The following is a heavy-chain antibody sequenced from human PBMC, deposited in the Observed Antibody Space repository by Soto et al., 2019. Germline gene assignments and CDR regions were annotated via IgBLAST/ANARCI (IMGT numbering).Heavy chain of an antibody. J-gene: IGHJ6*02. V-gene: IGHV4-31*03. CDR2: IYYSGST. CDR3: ARRARDWLFPPWDSAQIYCMDV. Sequence: QVQLQESGPGLVKPSQTLSLTCTVSGGSISSGGYYWSWIRQHPGKGLEWIGYIYYSGSTYYNPSLTIGVTVAVDTAKNQFSLKLSSVTAADTAVYYCARRARDWLFPPWDSAQIYCMDVCGQGSTVTVSS. CDR1: GGSISSGGYY. D-gene: IGHD3-9*01.